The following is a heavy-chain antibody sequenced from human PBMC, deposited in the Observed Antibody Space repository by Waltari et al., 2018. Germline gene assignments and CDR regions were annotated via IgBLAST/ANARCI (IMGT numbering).Heavy chain of an antibody. CDR2: IYYSGST. J-gene: IGHJ6*02. D-gene: IGHD3-3*01. CDR1: GGSISSSSYY. V-gene: IGHV4-39*01. Sequence: QLQLQESGPGLVKPSETLSLTCTVSGGSISSSSYYWGWIRQPPGTGLEWIGSIYYSGSTYYNPSLKSRVTISVDTSKNQFSLKLSSVTAADTAVYYCARQTFTIFGVVIRFYGMDVWGQGTTVTVSS. CDR3: ARQTFTIFGVVIRFYGMDV.